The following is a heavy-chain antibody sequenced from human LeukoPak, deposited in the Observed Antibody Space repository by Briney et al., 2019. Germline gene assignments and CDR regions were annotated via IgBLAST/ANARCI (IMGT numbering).Heavy chain of an antibody. CDR1: GGSISSSSYY. J-gene: IGHJ5*02. CDR3: ARDLSGSYYRPYNWFDP. Sequence: PSETLSLPCTVSGGSISSSSYYWGWIRQPPGKGLEWIGCIYYSGSTYYNPSLKSRVTISVDTSKNQFSLKLSSVTAADTAVYYCARDLSGSYYRPYNWFDPWGQGTLVTVSS. CDR2: IYYSGST. D-gene: IGHD1-26*01. V-gene: IGHV4-39*02.